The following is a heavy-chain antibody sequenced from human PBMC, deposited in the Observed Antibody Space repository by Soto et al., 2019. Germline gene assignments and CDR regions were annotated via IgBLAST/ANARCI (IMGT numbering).Heavy chain of an antibody. Sequence: QLVQSGSEVKKPGSSVTVSCQASGGTFSGSAVTWVRQGPGQGLEWMGEFVPLFGTTHYAQRFPGRLTITAEQSTSTAYMELRTLRSDDTAVYYCATHGLGVSSPPYFDNWGQGTLVTVSS. CDR3: ATHGLGVSSPPYFDN. J-gene: IGHJ4*02. D-gene: IGHD3-16*01. V-gene: IGHV1-69*01. CDR1: GGTFSGSA. CDR2: FVPLFGTT.